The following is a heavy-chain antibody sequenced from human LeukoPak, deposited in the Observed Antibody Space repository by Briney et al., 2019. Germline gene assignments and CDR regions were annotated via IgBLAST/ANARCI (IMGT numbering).Heavy chain of an antibody. J-gene: IGHJ4*02. V-gene: IGHV1-46*01. D-gene: IGHD1-26*01. Sequence: ASVKVSCKASGYTFPSYFMHWVRQAPGQGLEWMGIINPTGGSITYAQKFQGRVTMTRDTSTSTVYMELSSLRSDDTAVYYCARDLLGATTYYFDYWGQGTLVTVSS. CDR2: INPTGGSI. CDR3: ARDLLGATTYYFDY. CDR1: GYTFPSYF.